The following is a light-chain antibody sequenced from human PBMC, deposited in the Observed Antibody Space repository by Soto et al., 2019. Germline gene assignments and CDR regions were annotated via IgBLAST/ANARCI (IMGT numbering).Light chain of an antibody. V-gene: IGKV3-11*01. CDR3: QQRSNWHPYT. J-gene: IGKJ2*01. CDR2: DAS. CDR1: QSVSSY. Sequence: EIVLTQSPATLSLSPGERATLSCRASQSVSSYLAWYQQKPGQAPRLLIYDASNRPNGIPARFSGSGSGTDFTLTISSLVPEDFAVYYCQQRSNWHPYTFGQGTKLEIK.